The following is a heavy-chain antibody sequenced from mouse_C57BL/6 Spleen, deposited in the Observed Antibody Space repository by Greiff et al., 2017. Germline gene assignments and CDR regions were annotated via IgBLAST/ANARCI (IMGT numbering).Heavy chain of an antibody. Sequence: VKLQEPGAELMKPGASVKLSCKATGYTFTGYWIEWVKQRPGQGLEWIGEILPGSGSTNYNQKFKGKATFTADTSSITAYMHLSSLTTEYSAIYYCARSITTDPFDYWGQGTTLTVSS. CDR3: ARSITTDPFDY. CDR1: GYTFTGYW. D-gene: IGHD1-1*01. J-gene: IGHJ2*01. V-gene: IGHV1-9*01. CDR2: ILPGSGST.